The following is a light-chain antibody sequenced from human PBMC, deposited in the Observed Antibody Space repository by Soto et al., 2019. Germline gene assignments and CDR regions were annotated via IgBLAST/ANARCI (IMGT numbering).Light chain of an antibody. V-gene: IGKV3-20*01. J-gene: IGKJ4*01. CDR2: GAS. CDR3: QQYGSSPPLT. Sequence: EIVLTQSPGTLSLSPGERATLSCSASQSVSSNYLAWYQQKPGQAPRLLIYGASSRATGIPDRFSGSGSGTDFTLTISRLEPEDFVVYYCQQYGSSPPLTFGGGTKVDIK. CDR1: QSVSSNY.